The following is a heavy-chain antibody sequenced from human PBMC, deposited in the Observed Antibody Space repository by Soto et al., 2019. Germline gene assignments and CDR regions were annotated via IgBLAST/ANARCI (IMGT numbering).Heavy chain of an antibody. J-gene: IGHJ5*02. Sequence: GGSLRLSCAASGFTFSSYAMSWVRQAPGKGLEWVSAISGSGGSTYYADSVKGRFTISRDNSKNTLYLQMNSLRAEDTAVYYCAKDPIESFKLGGWFDPWGQGTLVTVSS. V-gene: IGHV3-23*01. CDR1: GFTFSSYA. CDR3: AKDPIESFKLGGWFDP. D-gene: IGHD7-27*01. CDR2: ISGSGGST.